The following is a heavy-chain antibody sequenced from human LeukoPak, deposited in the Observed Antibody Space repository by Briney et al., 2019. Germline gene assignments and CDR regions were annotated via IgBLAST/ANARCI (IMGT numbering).Heavy chain of an antibody. CDR3: AREAPNSYGFYYFDY. CDR2: IIPIFGTA. D-gene: IGHD5-18*01. V-gene: IGHV1-69*01. CDR1: GGTFSSYA. Sequence: SVTVSCTASGGTFSSYAISWVRQAPGQGLEWMGGIIPIFGTANHAQKFQGRVTITADESTSTAYMELSSLRSEDTAVYYCAREAPNSYGFYYFDYWGQGTLVTVSS. J-gene: IGHJ4*02.